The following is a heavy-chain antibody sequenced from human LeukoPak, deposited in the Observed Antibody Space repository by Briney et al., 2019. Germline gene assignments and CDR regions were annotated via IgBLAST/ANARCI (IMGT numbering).Heavy chain of an antibody. CDR1: GGSLTSYY. V-gene: IGHV4-59*01. CDR3: GSATLNTFPH. D-gene: IGHD2-2*02. Sequence: SETLSLTCTVSGGSLTSYYWTWIRQSPGKGLEWIGYVYSTGSTNYHPSLKSRVTISLDTSKTQFSLKLHSVTAADTAVYYCGSATLNTFPHWGQGTLVTVSS. CDR2: VYSTGST. J-gene: IGHJ1*01.